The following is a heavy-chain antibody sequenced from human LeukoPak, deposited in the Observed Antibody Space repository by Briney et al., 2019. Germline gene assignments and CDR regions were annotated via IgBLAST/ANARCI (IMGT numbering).Heavy chain of an antibody. Sequence: GGSLRLSCAASGFTFTSYVMSWVRQAPGKGLEWVSAIRGDGGSTYYADSVKGRFTISRDNSKNTLYLQMNSLRAEDTAVDYCAKSRARREGSSGSIDYWGQGTLVTVSS. V-gene: IGHV3-23*01. CDR3: AKSRARREGSSGSIDY. CDR2: IRGDGGST. CDR1: GFTFTSYV. J-gene: IGHJ4*02. D-gene: IGHD3-22*01.